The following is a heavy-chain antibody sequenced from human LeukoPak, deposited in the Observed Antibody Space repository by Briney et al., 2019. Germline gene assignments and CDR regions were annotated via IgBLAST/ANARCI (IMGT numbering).Heavy chain of an antibody. CDR2: ISKTTANI. CDR1: GFTFRTYN. CDR3: VRGDGDLFDF. Sequence: GGSLRLSCVASGFTFRTYNMNWVRQAPGKGLEWVSFISKTTANIYYGDGVRGRFTISRDNAKNSIHLQMSSLRVDDSGVYYCVRGDGDLFDFWGQGTPVSVSS. J-gene: IGHJ4*02. D-gene: IGHD4-17*01. V-gene: IGHV3-21*06.